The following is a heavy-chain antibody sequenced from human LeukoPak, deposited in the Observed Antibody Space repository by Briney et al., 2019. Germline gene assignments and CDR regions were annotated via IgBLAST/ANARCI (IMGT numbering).Heavy chain of an antibody. CDR3: ARDDYRGVTNFDP. V-gene: IGHV4-59*01. CDR2: ISYTGST. D-gene: IGHD3-10*01. Sequence: PSETLSLTCTVSGGSISPYFWSWMRQTPGKGLEWIGYISYTGSTNYNPALKSRVTISVDTSKNQFSLQLTSVTAADTAVYYCARDDYRGVTNFDPWGQGTLVTVSS. J-gene: IGHJ5*02. CDR1: GGSISPYF.